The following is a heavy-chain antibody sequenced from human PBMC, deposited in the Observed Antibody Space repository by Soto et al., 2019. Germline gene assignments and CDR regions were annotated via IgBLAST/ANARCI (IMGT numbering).Heavy chain of an antibody. J-gene: IGHJ3*02. Sequence: GXSLKVSCKASAYTFTSYGISWVRQAPGQGLEWMGWISAYNGNTNYAQKLQGRVTMTTDTSTNTAYMELRSLRSDETDVYYCATRTRGYSYGYEAAFDIWGQGTMVTVSS. CDR1: AYTFTSYG. CDR3: ATRTRGYSYGYEAAFDI. D-gene: IGHD5-18*01. CDR2: ISAYNGNT. V-gene: IGHV1-18*04.